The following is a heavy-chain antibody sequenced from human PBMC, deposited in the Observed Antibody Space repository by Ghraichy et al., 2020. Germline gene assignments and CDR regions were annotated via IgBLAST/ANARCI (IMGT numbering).Heavy chain of an antibody. V-gene: IGHV3-23*01. CDR3: AKIGVIGLWYFDL. CDR2: ISSRGDYT. Sequence: GGSLRLSCAASGFSFSSHGMTWVRQAPGKGPEWVSAISSRGDYTFYAESAKGRFTISRDNSKNTMYLQMNSLGAEDTAVYYCAKIGVIGLWYFDLWGRGTLVTFAS. D-gene: IGHD3-10*01. J-gene: IGHJ2*01. CDR1: GFSFSSHG.